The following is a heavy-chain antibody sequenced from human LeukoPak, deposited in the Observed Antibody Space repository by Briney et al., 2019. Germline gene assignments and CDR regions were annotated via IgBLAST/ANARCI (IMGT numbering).Heavy chain of an antibody. CDR1: GGTFSSYA. J-gene: IGHJ5*02. V-gene: IGHV1-69*13. D-gene: IGHD3-3*01. Sequence: ASVKVSCKASGGTFSSYAISWVRQAPGQGLEWMGGIIPIFGTANYAQKFQGRVTITADESTSTAYMELSSLRSEDTAVYYCARDLRFLEWRDPNWFDPWGQGTLVTVSS. CDR2: IIPIFGTA. CDR3: ARDLRFLEWRDPNWFDP.